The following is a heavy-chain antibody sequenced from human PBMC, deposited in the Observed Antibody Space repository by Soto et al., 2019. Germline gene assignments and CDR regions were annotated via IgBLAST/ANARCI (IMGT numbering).Heavy chain of an antibody. J-gene: IGHJ4*02. CDR1: GFTFSSFW. D-gene: IGHD3-10*01. V-gene: IGHV3-74*01. Sequence: EVQLVESGGGLVQPGGSLRLSCVVSGFTFSSFWMHWVRQAPGEGLVWVSRINTDGSSTSYPDSVKGRFTISRDNAKNTLYLQMNSLRVEDTAMYYCAKRGVDTFGLSYWGQGTLVTVSS. CDR3: AKRGVDTFGLSY. CDR2: INTDGSST.